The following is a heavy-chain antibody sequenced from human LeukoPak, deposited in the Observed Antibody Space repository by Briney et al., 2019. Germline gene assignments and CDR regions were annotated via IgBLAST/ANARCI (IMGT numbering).Heavy chain of an antibody. CDR3: ARHSSGPFYYFDY. V-gene: IGHV4-39*01. Sequence: SETLSLTCTVSGDSITGSGFYWVWIRQSPGKGLEWIGTIDYSGSTYYNPSLKSRVTISVDTSKKQFSLNLSSVTAADTAVYYCARHSSGPFYYFDYWGQGTLVTVSS. CDR1: GDSITGSGFY. D-gene: IGHD6-19*01. CDR2: IDYSGST. J-gene: IGHJ4*02.